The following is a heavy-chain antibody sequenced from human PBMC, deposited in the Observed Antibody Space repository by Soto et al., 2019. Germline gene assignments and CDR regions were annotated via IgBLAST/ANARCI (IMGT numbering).Heavy chain of an antibody. CDR3: ARRASR. Sequence: EVQLVESGVGLVQPGGSLRVSCAVSGFTFISSEMYWVRQAPGKGLEWVSYIHPSGQPIFYSDSVKGRFTISRDNASISLFLQMTSLKAEITAVYDCARRASRWGQGTMVTVSS. CDR1: GFTFISSE. CDR2: IHPSGQPI. D-gene: IGHD1-26*01. J-gene: IGHJ3*01. V-gene: IGHV3-48*03.